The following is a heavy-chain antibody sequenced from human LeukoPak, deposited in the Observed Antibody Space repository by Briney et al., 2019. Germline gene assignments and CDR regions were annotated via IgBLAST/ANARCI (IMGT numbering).Heavy chain of an antibody. CDR1: GFTFSSCD. CDR3: ARLGRWTQLWSSVI. V-gene: IGHV3-23*01. CDR2: ISGSGGIT. Sequence: PGGSLRLSCAASGFTFSSCDMNWVGQGRGKGGEGVLGISGSGGITNYADWGRGRFTSSTDNSKNTLYLQMNSLRAEHTAVYYCARLGRWTQLWSSVIWGRGTLVTVSS. D-gene: IGHD5-18*01. J-gene: IGHJ4*02.